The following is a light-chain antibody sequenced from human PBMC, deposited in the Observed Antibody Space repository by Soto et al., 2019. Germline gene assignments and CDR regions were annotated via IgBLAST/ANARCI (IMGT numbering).Light chain of an antibody. CDR2: KAS. CDR3: QQYNSWT. CDR1: QSISSW. V-gene: IGKV1-5*03. Sequence: DIQMTQSPSTLSASVGDRVTITCRASQSISSWLAWYQQKPGKAPKLLIYKASSLESGVPSRFSGSGSGTEFTLTISSLQPDDFDTYQCQQYNSWTFGQGTKVDIK. J-gene: IGKJ1*01.